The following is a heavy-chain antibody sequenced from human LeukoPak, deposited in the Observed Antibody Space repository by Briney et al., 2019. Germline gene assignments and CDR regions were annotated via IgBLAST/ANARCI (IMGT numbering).Heavy chain of an antibody. D-gene: IGHD3-22*01. CDR2: VNTNTGNP. Sequence: AASAKVSCKASGYTFTSYTMTWVRPAPGQGLERMGWVNTNTGNPTYAQGFTGRFVFSLDTSVSTAYLQISSLKAEDTAVYYCARSHEVVVITSTYYHYYGMDVWGQGTTVTVSS. J-gene: IGHJ6*02. CDR1: GYTFTSYT. CDR3: ARSHEVVVITSTYYHYYGMDV. V-gene: IGHV7-4-1*02.